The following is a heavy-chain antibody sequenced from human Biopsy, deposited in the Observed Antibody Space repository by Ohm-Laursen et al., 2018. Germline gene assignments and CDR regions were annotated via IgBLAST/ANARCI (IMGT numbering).Heavy chain of an antibody. J-gene: IGHJ6*02. CDR2: ISGGGTI. V-gene: IGHV3-11*01. D-gene: IGHD4-23*01. CDR1: GFSFSDYH. CDR3: ARDTRWSPYSMDV. Sequence: SLRLSCIASGFSFSDYHMRWIRQAPGRGLEWVSYISGGGTIYYGDSMKGRVTISRDNAKNSLYLQMHSLRAEDTAVYYCARDTRWSPYSMDVWGQGTKVTVSS.